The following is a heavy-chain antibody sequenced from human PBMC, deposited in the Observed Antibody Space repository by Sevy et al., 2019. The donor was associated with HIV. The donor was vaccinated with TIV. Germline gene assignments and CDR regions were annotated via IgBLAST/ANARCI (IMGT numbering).Heavy chain of an antibody. Sequence: YLRLSCTASGFTFGEYSMSWFRQAPGKGLEWVSFIRSEVYGGTTEYAASVKGRFTISRDDSKSIAYLQMSSLKTEDTAVYYCTRGRRVYADYGVDYWGQGTLVTVSS. CDR2: IRSEVYGGTT. J-gene: IGHJ4*02. V-gene: IGHV3-49*03. D-gene: IGHD4-17*01. CDR1: GFTFGEYS. CDR3: TRGRRVYADYGVDY.